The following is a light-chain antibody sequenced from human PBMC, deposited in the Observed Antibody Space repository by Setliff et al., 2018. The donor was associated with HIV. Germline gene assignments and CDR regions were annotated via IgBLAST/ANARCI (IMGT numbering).Light chain of an antibody. CDR3: QQYGTEQWT. CDR1: QSVSSSY. Sequence: EIVLTQSPGTLSLSPGERATLSCRASQSVSSSYLAWYQQKSGQTPRLLVYGASYRATGIPDRFSGSGFGTDFTLTITRLEPEDSAVYYCQQYGTEQWTFGQGTKVDIK. J-gene: IGKJ1*01. CDR2: GAS. V-gene: IGKV3-20*01.